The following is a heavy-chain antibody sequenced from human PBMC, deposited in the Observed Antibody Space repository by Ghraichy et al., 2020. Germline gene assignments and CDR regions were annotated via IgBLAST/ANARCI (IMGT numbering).Heavy chain of an antibody. D-gene: IGHD2-21*01. CDR2: IFHSGST. Sequence: ESLNISCTVSGDSVTRGSYYWSWIRQSPGKGLEWIGYIFHSGSTNYNPSFSSRLTLSIDTSKNQISLQLQSVTSADTAVYYCAREIGGEWYFDLWGRGTLVTVSS. V-gene: IGHV4-61*01. CDR1: GDSVTRGSYY. CDR3: AREIGGEWYFDL. J-gene: IGHJ2*01.